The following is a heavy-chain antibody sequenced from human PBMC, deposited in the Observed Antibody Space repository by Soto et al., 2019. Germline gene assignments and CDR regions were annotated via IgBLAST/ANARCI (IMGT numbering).Heavy chain of an antibody. Sequence: QVQLQQGGAGLLKPSDTLSLTCGVYGGSFSGYYWNWIRQPPGKGLGWIGGIDHSGGSNFNPLLKRRITISVDTSKNQFAPKLNCMTAADTAVYFCARGQGVPIDVPAADFWRLGRYYYMDVWGKGTPVTVSS. D-gene: IGHD3-3*01. CDR3: ARGQGVPIDVPAADFWRLGRYYYMDV. V-gene: IGHV4-34*01. CDR1: GGSFSGYY. CDR2: IDHSGGS. J-gene: IGHJ6*03.